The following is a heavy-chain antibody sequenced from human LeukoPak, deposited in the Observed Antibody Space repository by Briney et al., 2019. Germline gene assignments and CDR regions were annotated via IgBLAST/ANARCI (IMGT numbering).Heavy chain of an antibody. CDR1: GFTFSSHW. J-gene: IGHJ4*02. D-gene: IGHD1-1*01. V-gene: IGHV3-74*01. CDR2: IKSDGSST. CDR3: ARSTVGTCFDY. Sequence: GGSLRLSCAASGFTFSSHWMHCVRQAPGKGLVWVSRIKSDGSSTAYADSVKGRFTISRDNAKDTLHLQMNSLRAEDTAVYYCARSTVGTCFDYWGQGTLVTVSS.